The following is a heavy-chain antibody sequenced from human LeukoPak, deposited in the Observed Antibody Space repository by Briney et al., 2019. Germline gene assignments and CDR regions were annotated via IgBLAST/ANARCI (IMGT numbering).Heavy chain of an antibody. D-gene: IGHD3-22*01. CDR3: ARRPRDTSGYYLGAFHD. J-gene: IGHJ3*01. CDR1: GLTFTNYA. Sequence: SGGSLGLSFAASGLTFTNYALTWVRQAPGKGRKWFSVIGASGADTYYSDSVKGRFTVSRDNSQNTLFLHMSSLRAEDTAVYFCARRPRDTSGYYLGAFHDWGQGTTVTVSS. V-gene: IGHV3-23*01. CDR2: IGASGADT.